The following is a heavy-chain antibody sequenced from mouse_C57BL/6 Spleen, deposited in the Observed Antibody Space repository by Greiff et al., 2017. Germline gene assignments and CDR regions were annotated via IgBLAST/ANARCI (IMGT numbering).Heavy chain of an antibody. Sequence: VKLQQSGPELVKPGASVKISCKASGYAFSSSWMNWVKQRPGKGLEWIGRIYPGDGDTNYNGTLKGKATLTADKSSSTAYMQLSSLTSEDSAVYCCARDGRLRDYYAMDYWGQGTSVTVSS. J-gene: IGHJ4*01. D-gene: IGHD3-2*02. CDR2: IYPGDGDT. CDR1: GYAFSSSW. CDR3: ARDGRLRDYYAMDY. V-gene: IGHV1-82*01.